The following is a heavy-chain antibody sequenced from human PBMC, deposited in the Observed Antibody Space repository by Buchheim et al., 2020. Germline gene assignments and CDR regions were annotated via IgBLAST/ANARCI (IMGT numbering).Heavy chain of an antibody. V-gene: IGHV1-69*01. CDR2: IIPIFGTA. CDR3: ARDPTYYYDSSGSGEGYFDY. J-gene: IGHJ4*02. D-gene: IGHD3-22*01. CDR1: GGTFSSYA. Sequence: QVQLVQSGAEVKKPGSSVKVSCKASGGTFSSYAISWVRQAPGQGLEWMGGIIPIFGTANYAQQFQGRVTITADESTSTAYMELSSLRSEDTAVYYCARDPTYYYDSSGSGEGYFDYWGQGTL.